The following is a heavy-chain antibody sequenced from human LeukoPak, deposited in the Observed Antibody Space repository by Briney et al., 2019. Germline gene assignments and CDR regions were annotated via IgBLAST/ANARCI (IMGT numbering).Heavy chain of an antibody. CDR2: IYPGDSDT. CDR3: ASSTAPPDILTGPYAFDI. CDR1: GYSFTSYW. J-gene: IGHJ3*02. Sequence: GESLKISCNGSGYSFTSYWIGWVRQMPGKSLEWMGIIYPGDSDTRYSPSFQGQVTISADKSISTAYLQWSSLKASDTAMYYCASSTAPPDILTGPYAFDIWGQGTMVTVSS. V-gene: IGHV5-51*01. D-gene: IGHD3-9*01.